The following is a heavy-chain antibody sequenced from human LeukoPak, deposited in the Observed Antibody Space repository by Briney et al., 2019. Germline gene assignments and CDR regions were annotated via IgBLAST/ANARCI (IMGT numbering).Heavy chain of an antibody. Sequence: GGSLRLSCAASGFTFSSYGMHWVRQAPGKGLEWVAFIRYDGSNKYYADSVKGRFTISRDNSKNTLYLQMNSLRAEDTAVYYCAKDGVSHYYFDYWGQGTLVTVSS. D-gene: IGHD6-13*01. CDR3: AKDGVSHYYFDY. CDR1: GFTFSSYG. J-gene: IGHJ4*02. V-gene: IGHV3-30*02. CDR2: IRYDGSNK.